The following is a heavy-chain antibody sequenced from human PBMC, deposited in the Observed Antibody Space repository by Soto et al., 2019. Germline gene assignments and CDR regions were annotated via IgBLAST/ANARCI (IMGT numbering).Heavy chain of an antibody. CDR2: ISGSGGST. CDR1: GFTFSSYA. D-gene: IGHD3-10*01. Sequence: VQLLESGGGLVQPGGSLRLSCAASGFTFSSYAMSWVRQAPGKGLEWVSAISGSGGSTYYADSVKGRFTISRDNSKNTLYLQMNSLRAEDTAVYYCAKDRPGRYGSGSYYTEDWGQGTLVTVSS. J-gene: IGHJ4*02. V-gene: IGHV3-23*01. CDR3: AKDRPGRYGSGSYYTED.